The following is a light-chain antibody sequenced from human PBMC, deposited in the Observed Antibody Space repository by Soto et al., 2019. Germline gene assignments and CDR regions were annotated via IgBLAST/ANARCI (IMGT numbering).Light chain of an antibody. J-gene: IGKJ1*01. CDR2: DAS. V-gene: IGKV1-5*01. CDR3: QQYNSYSAGT. CDR1: QSTSSW. Sequence: EMTQSPSNLSASVGDRVTITCRASQSTSSWLAWYPQKPGNAPKLLIYDASSLKGVVPPSFCGGCSGTADSLTIISLQQADFAAYYFQQYNSYSAGTVGQGTKVDIK.